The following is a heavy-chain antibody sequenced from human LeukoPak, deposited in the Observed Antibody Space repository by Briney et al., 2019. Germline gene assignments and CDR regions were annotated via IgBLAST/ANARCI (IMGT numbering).Heavy chain of an antibody. D-gene: IGHD2-2*01. CDR1: GFTFSSYG. J-gene: IGHJ4*02. V-gene: IGHV3-30*18. Sequence: GRSLRLSCAASGFTFSSYGMHWVRQAPGKGLEWVAVISYDGSNKYYADSVKGRFTISRDNSKNTLYLQMNSLRAEDTAVYYCAKDRGYCSSTSCSVRYYFDYWGQGTLVTVSS. CDR2: ISYDGSNK. CDR3: AKDRGYCSSTSCSVRYYFDY.